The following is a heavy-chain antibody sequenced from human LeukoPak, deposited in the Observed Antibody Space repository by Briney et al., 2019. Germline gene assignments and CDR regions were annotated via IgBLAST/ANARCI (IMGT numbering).Heavy chain of an antibody. CDR3: ARTLTFDY. Sequence: GRSLRLSCAASGSTFSSYGMHWVRQAPGKGLEWVAVMSYDGSNKYYADSVKGRFTISRDNAKNSLYLQMNSLRAEDTAVYYCARTLTFDYWGQGTLVTVSS. CDR1: GSTFSSYG. V-gene: IGHV3-30*03. D-gene: IGHD3-9*01. J-gene: IGHJ4*02. CDR2: MSYDGSNK.